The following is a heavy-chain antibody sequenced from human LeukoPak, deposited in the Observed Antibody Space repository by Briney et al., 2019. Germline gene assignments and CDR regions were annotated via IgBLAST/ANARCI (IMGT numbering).Heavy chain of an antibody. D-gene: IGHD3-10*01. J-gene: IGHJ6*03. V-gene: IGHV1-46*01. CDR3: ARDHKVRGVISNYYYYYYMDV. Sequence: ASVKVSCKASGYTFTSYYMHWVRQALGQGLEWMGIINPSGGSTSYAQKFQGRVTMTRDMSTSTVYMELSSLRSEDTAVYYCARDHKVRGVISNYYYYYYMDVWGKGTTVTVSS. CDR1: GYTFTSYY. CDR2: INPSGGST.